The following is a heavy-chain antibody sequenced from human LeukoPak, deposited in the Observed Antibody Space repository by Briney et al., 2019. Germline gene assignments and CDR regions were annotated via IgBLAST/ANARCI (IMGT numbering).Heavy chain of an antibody. CDR2: IYHSGST. CDR1: GYSISSGYY. J-gene: IGHJ4*02. Sequence: SETLSLTCAVSGYSISSGYYWGWIRPPPGKGLEWIGSIYHSGSTYYNPSLKSRVTISVDTSKNQFSLKLSSVTAADTAMYYCARTGTTVLDYWGQGTLVTVSS. V-gene: IGHV4-38-2*01. D-gene: IGHD4-11*01. CDR3: ARTGTTVLDY.